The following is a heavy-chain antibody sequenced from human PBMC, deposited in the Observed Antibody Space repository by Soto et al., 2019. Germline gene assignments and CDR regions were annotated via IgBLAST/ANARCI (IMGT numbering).Heavy chain of an antibody. V-gene: IGHV4-39*01. J-gene: IGHJ4*02. Sequence: QLQLQESGPGLVKPSETLSLTCTVSGGSISSSSYYWGWIRQPPGKGLEWIGSIYYSGSTYYNPSRKSRVTTSVDTSKNQFYLKLSSVTAADTAVYYCARLSRDCSGGSCYLFDYWGQGTLVTVSS. D-gene: IGHD2-15*01. CDR1: GGSISSSSYY. CDR2: IYYSGST. CDR3: ARLSRDCSGGSCYLFDY.